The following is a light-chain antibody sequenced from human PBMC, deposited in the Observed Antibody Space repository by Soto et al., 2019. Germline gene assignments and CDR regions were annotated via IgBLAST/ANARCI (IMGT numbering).Light chain of an antibody. J-gene: IGKJ2*01. V-gene: IGKV1-5*01. CDR2: DVS. CDR1: QSLTGR. CDR3: QQYKVYPYT. Sequence: DIQMTQSPSTLSASIGDTVTLTCRASQSLTGRLAWYQQKPGRPPKLLIYDVSHLESGVPSRFSGSESGADFTLTISSLRPDDFATFYCQQYKVYPYTFGQGTRL.